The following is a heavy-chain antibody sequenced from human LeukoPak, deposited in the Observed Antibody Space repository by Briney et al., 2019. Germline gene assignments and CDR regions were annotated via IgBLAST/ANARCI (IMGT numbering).Heavy chain of an antibody. Sequence: GGSLRLSCAASGFTFSSYGMHWVRQAPGKGLDWVAFIHHDGSNKYYADSVRGRFTISRDNSKNTLYLQMNSLRAEDTAVYYCARGTDSSGYYPDAFDIWGQGTMVTVSS. CDR1: GFTFSSYG. CDR3: ARGTDSSGYYPDAFDI. D-gene: IGHD3-22*01. J-gene: IGHJ3*02. V-gene: IGHV3-30*02. CDR2: IHHDGSNK.